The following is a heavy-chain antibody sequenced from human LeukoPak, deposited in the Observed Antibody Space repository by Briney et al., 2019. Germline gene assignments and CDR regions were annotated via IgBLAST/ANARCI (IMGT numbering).Heavy chain of an antibody. CDR2: IYYSGST. D-gene: IGHD1-26*01. CDR3: ARRKVGAIEPFDY. J-gene: IGHJ4*02. CDR1: GGSISSSSYY. V-gene: IGHV4-39*01. Sequence: SETLSLTCTVSGGSISSSSYYWGWIRQPPGKGLEWIGSIYYSGSTYYNPSLKSRVTISVDTSKNQFSLKLSSVTAADTAVYYCARRKVGAIEPFDYWGQGTLVTVSS.